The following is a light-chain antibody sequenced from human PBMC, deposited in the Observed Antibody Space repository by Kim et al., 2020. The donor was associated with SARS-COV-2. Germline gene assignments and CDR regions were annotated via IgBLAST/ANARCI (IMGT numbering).Light chain of an antibody. Sequence: DIQMTQSPSTLSASVGDRVTITFRASQSISTWLAWYQQKPEKAPIHLIYDASSLESGVPSRFSGSVSGTEFTLTIISLQPDDFATYYSQRYNTYPRDFGLGTKVDIK. CDR2: DAS. V-gene: IGKV1-5*01. J-gene: IGKJ1*01. CDR1: QSISTW. CDR3: QRYNTYPRD.